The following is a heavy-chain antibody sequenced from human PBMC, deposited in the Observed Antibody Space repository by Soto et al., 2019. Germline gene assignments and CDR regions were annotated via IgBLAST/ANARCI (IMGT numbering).Heavy chain of an antibody. CDR2: IWYDGSNK. D-gene: IGHD3-22*01. Sequence: GGSLRLSCAASGFTFSSYGMHWVRQSPGKGLEWVAVIWYDGSNKYYADSVKGRFTIPRDNSKNTLYLQMNSLRAEDTAVYYRARDGRNYYDSSGRDAFDIWGQGTMVTVSS. CDR1: GFTFSSYG. J-gene: IGHJ3*02. CDR3: ARDGRNYYDSSGRDAFDI. V-gene: IGHV3-33*01.